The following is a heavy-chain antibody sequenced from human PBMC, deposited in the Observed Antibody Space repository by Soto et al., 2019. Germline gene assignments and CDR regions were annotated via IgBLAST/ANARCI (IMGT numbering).Heavy chain of an antibody. V-gene: IGHV1-69*06. Sequence: ASVKVSCKASGCTFSSYAISWVRQAPGQGLEWMGGIIPIFGTANYAQKFQGRVTITADKSTSTAYMELSSLRSEDTAVYYCASLGDNNYFDYWGQGTLVTVSS. CDR2: IIPIFGTA. J-gene: IGHJ4*02. CDR1: GCTFSSYA. CDR3: ASLGDNNYFDY. D-gene: IGHD1-26*01.